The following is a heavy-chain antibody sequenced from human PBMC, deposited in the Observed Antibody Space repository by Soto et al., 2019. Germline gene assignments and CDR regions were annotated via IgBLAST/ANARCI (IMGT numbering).Heavy chain of an antibody. V-gene: IGHV3-9*01. D-gene: IGHD3-10*01. J-gene: IGHJ5*02. Sequence: GGSLRLSCAASGFTFYDYAMHWVRQAPGKGLEWVSGISWNSGSIGYADSVKGRFTISRDNAKNSLYLQMNSLRDEDTAVYYCARDTVEGVYGSGRNWFDPWGLGTLVTVSS. CDR1: GFTFYDYA. CDR2: ISWNSGSI. CDR3: ARDTVEGVYGSGRNWFDP.